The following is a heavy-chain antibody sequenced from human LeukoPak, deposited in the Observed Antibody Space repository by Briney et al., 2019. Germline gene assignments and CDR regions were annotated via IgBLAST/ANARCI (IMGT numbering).Heavy chain of an antibody. CDR3: ARDRGVLDAFNI. CDR1: GYTFTGYY. V-gene: IGHV1-2*02. Sequence: GASVKVSCKASGYTFTGYYMHWVRQAPGQGLEWMGWSNPNSGDTNYAQKFQTRVTMTRDTSISTVYMELSRLRSDDTAVYFCARDRGVLDAFNIWGQGTMVTVSS. CDR2: SNPNSGDT. D-gene: IGHD2-8*01. J-gene: IGHJ3*02.